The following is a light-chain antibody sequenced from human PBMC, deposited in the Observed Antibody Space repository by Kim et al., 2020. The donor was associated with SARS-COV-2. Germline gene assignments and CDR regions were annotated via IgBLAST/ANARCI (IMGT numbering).Light chain of an antibody. CDR1: SRDVGDYNY. J-gene: IGLJ1*01. Sequence: GQSVTISCTESSRDVGDYNYVSWYRQHPGKAPKLMIYDVYKRPSGVPDRFSGSKSDNTASLTISGLQADDEADYYCLSYAGTSTFIFGTGTKVTVL. CDR3: LSYAGTSTFI. V-gene: IGLV2-11*01. CDR2: DVY.